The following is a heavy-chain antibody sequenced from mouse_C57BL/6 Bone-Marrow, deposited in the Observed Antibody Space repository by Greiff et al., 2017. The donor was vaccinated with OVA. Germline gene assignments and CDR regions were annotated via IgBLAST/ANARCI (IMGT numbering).Heavy chain of an antibody. CDR2: IDPNSGGT. CDR1: GYTFTSYW. D-gene: IGHD2-2*01. CDR3: AGASTMVTTEFAY. Sequence: VQLQQSGAELVKPGASVKLSCKASGYTFTSYWMHWVKQRPGRGLEWIGRIDPNSGGTKYNEKFKSKATLTVDKPSSTAYMQLSSLTSEDSAVYYCAGASTMVTTEFAYWGQGTLVTVSA. J-gene: IGHJ3*01. V-gene: IGHV1-72*01.